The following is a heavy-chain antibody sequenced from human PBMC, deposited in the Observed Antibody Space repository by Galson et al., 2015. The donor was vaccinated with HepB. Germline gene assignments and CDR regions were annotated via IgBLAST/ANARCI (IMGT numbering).Heavy chain of an antibody. J-gene: IGHJ5*02. CDR1: GYSFSHYW. CDR2: IYPGDSDT. D-gene: IGHD2-8*01. Sequence: QSGAEVKKPGESLKISCKGSGYSFSHYWIARVRQVPGKGLEWMGIIYPGDSDTIYGPSFQGQVTISADKSISTAYLQWSSLKASDTALYFCTRSANNGPRENWFDPWGQGTLVTVSS. CDR3: TRSANNGPRENWFDP. V-gene: IGHV5-51*01.